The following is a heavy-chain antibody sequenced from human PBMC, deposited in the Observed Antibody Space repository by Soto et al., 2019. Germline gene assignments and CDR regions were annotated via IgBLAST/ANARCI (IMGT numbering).Heavy chain of an antibody. CDR3: TLGSWSAETFDI. D-gene: IGHD6-13*01. V-gene: IGHV1-69*02. Sequence: QVQLVQSGAEVKKPESSVKLSCKASGGTFSTYTIIWVRQAPGQGLEWMGRILPMLDITNSAQRFQGRVTITADKSTSTAYLELSSLRSEDTAVYYCTLGSWSAETFDIWGRGTMVTVSS. CDR1: GGTFSTYT. J-gene: IGHJ3*02. CDR2: ILPMLDIT.